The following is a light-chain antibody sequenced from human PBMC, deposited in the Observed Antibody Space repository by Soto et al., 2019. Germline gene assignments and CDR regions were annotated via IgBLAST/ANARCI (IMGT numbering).Light chain of an antibody. J-gene: IGKJ1*01. Sequence: DIQMTQSPSVMSASVGDRVTITCRASQGISNYLAWFQQKPGKVPQRLIYAASSLQSGVPSRFSASGSGTEFSLTNSSLQPGDVATYYGLQHNSYPRTFGQGTKVVIK. V-gene: IGKV1-17*03. CDR2: AAS. CDR1: QGISNY. CDR3: LQHNSYPRT.